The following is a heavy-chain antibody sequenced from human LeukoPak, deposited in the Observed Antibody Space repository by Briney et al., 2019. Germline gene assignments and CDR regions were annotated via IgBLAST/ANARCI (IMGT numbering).Heavy chain of an antibody. CDR1: GFTFSNYN. CDR2: ISSGGSYI. J-gene: IGHJ4*02. CDR3: ARAVVGSGYDYFDY. Sequence: GGSLRLSCAASGFTFSNYNMNWVRQAPGKGLEWVPFISSGGSYIYYTDSVKGRFTISRDNAKNSLFLQMNSLRAEDTAVYFCARAVVGSGYDYFDYWGQGTLVTVSS. V-gene: IGHV3-21*01. D-gene: IGHD5-12*01.